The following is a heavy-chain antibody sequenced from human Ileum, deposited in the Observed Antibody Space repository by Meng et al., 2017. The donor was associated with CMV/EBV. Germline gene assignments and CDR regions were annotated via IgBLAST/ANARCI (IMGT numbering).Heavy chain of an antibody. CDR1: GFKFDESG. D-gene: IGHD3-22*01. Sequence: GESLKISCAASGFKFDESGMTWVRQAPGKGLEWVANINWNGGTTGYADSVKGRFAISRDNAKNSLFLEMSNLRAEDTALYYCVKPLLLSHYYYYAFDVWGQGTTVTVSS. V-gene: IGHV3-20*04. CDR2: INWNGGTT. CDR3: VKPLLLSHYYYYAFDV. J-gene: IGHJ6*02.